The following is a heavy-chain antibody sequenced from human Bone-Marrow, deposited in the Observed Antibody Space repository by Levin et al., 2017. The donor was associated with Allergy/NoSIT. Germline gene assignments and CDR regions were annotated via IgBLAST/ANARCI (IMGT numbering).Heavy chain of an antibody. CDR1: GGSISSSSYY. D-gene: IGHD6-13*01. CDR3: ASKLSGSSRFDP. J-gene: IGHJ5*02. V-gene: IGHV4-39*02. CDR2: IYHSGST. Sequence: SETLSLTCTVSGGSISSSSYYWGWIRQPPGKGLEWIGNIYHSGSTYYNPSLKSRVTMSVDTSKNHFSLKLISVTAADTAVYYCASKLSGSSRFDPWGQGTLVTVSS.